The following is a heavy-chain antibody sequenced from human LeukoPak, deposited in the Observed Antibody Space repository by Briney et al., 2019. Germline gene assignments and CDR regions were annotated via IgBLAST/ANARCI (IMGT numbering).Heavy chain of an antibody. CDR2: ISYDGSNK. CDR1: GFTFSSYA. J-gene: IGHJ4*02. Sequence: GGSLRLSCAASGFTFSSYAMHWVRQAPGKGLEWVAVISYDGSNKYYADSVRGRFTISRDNAKNSLYLQTNSLRAEDTAVYYCARDEVGGPLKYWGQGILVTVSS. D-gene: IGHD1-26*01. V-gene: IGHV3-30*04. CDR3: ARDEVGGPLKY.